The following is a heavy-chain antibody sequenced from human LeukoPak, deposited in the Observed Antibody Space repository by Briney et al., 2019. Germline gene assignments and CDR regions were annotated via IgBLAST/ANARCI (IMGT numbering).Heavy chain of an antibody. V-gene: IGHV3-74*01. J-gene: IGHJ4*01. CDR1: GFXFSRFW. Sequence: PGGSLRLSCATSGFXFSRFWIHWVRQAPGKGLVWVSRINTDGSNTIYADSVEGRFTISRDNAKSTLYLQMNSLRAEDTAVYFCATDQSIAGPTTADYWGQGTLVTVSS. CDR3: ATDQSIAGPTTADY. CDR2: INTDGSNT. D-gene: IGHD1-26*01.